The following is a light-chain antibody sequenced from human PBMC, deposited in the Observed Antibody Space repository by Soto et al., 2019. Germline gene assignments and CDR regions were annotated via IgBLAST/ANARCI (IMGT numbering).Light chain of an antibody. CDR2: AAS. CDR1: QTISTH. V-gene: IGKV1-39*01. J-gene: IGKJ2*01. CDR3: QQSLTIPYT. Sequence: DIQMTQSPSSLSASVRDRVTITCRASQTISTHLNWYQQKPGKAPKLLIYAASTLQSGVPSRFSGSGSGTDFTLTINSLQPEDFATYYCQQSLTIPYTFGQGTKLGIK.